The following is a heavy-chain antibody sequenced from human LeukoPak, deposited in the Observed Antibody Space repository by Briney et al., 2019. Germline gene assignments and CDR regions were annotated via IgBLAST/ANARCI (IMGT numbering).Heavy chain of an antibody. CDR1: GFSFSSYG. V-gene: IGHV3-30*02. D-gene: IGHD2-15*01. CDR3: ARGWPLDSDC. CDR2: IRYDGSNK. J-gene: IGHJ4*02. Sequence: PGGSLRLSCAASGFSFSSYGMHWVRQAPGKGLEWVAFIRYDGSNKYYADSVKGRFTISRDNPKNTLYLQLNSLRAEDTAFYYCARGWPLDSDCWGQGTLVTVSS.